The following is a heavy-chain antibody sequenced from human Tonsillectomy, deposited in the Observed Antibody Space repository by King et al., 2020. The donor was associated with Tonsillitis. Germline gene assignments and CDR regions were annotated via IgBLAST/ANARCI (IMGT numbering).Heavy chain of an antibody. D-gene: IGHD5-18*01. Sequence: TLKESGPALVKPTQTLTLTCTFSGFSLSTSGMCVSWIRQPPGKALEWLALIDWDDDKYYSTSLKTRVTISKDTSKNQVVLTMTNMDPVDTATYYRARSLVGYSNAYALDYWGQGTLVTVSS. J-gene: IGHJ4*02. CDR1: GFSLSTSGMC. CDR3: ARSLVGYSNAYALDY. V-gene: IGHV2-70*01. CDR2: IDWDDDK.